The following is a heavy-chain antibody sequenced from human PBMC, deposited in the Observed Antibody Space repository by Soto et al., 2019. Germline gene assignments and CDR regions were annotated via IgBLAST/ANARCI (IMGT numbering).Heavy chain of an antibody. Sequence: QVQLVQSGAEVKKPGASVKVSCKASGYTFTSFGISWVRQAPGQGLEWMGWISAYNGNTNYAPKLQGRVTMTTDTSSCTSTTWVMTLWSVDTAVYYWARDTRGSPGYWGQGTLV. V-gene: IGHV1-18*01. J-gene: IGHJ4*02. CDR3: ARDTRGSPGY. CDR2: ISAYNGNT. D-gene: IGHD2-15*01. CDR1: GYTFTSFG.